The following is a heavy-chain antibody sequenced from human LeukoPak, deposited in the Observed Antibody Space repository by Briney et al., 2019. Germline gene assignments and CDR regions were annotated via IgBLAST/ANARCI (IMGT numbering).Heavy chain of an antibody. CDR2: ISGSGGST. Sequence: GGSLRLSCAASGFTFGIYAMSWVRQAPGKGLGWVSAISGSGGSTYYADSVKGRFTISRDSSKNTLYLQMNSLRAEDTAVYYCARDLGIFGVPGGNWFDPWGQGTLVTVSS. J-gene: IGHJ5*02. V-gene: IGHV3-23*01. D-gene: IGHD3-3*01. CDR3: ARDLGIFGVPGGNWFDP. CDR1: GFTFGIYA.